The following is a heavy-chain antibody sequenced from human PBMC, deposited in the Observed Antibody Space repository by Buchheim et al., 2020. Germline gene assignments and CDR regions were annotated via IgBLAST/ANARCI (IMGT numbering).Heavy chain of an antibody. CDR2: IKQDGSEK. V-gene: IGHV3-7*01. CDR3: ARDLGGLQWLDYYYYYGMDV. D-gene: IGHD6-19*01. CDR1: GFTFSSYW. Sequence: EVQLVESGGGLVQPGGSLRLSCAASGFTFSSYWMSWVRQAPGKGLEWVANIKQDGSEKYYVDSVKGRFTISRDNAKNSLYLQMNSLRAEDTAVYYCARDLGGLQWLDYYYYYGMDVWGQGTT. J-gene: IGHJ6*02.